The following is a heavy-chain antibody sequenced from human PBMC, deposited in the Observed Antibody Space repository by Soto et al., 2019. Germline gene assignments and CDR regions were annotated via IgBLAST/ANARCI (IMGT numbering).Heavy chain of an antibody. Sequence: RVGSLRLSCAASGFTFSSYGMHWVRQAPFKGLEWVAVIWYDGSNKYYADSVKGRFTISRDNSKNTLYLQMNSLRAEDTAVYYCARVPTYYDSSGYFDYWGQGTLVTVSS. V-gene: IGHV3-33*01. CDR2: IWYDGSNK. CDR3: ARVPTYYDSSGYFDY. D-gene: IGHD3-22*01. J-gene: IGHJ4*02. CDR1: GFTFSSYG.